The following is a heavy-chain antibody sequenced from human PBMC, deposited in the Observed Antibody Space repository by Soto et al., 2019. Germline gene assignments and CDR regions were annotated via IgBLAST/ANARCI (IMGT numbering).Heavy chain of an antibody. J-gene: IGHJ6*02. V-gene: IGHV1-18*01. D-gene: IGHD3-3*01. CDR3: AREGDKERGTYYDFWSGYYLYYYYGIDV. CDR1: GYTFTSYG. CDR2: ISAYNGNT. Sequence: ASVKVSCKASGYTFTSYGISWVRQAPGQGLEWMGWISAYNGNTNYAQKLQGRVTMTTDTSTSTAYMELRSLRSDDTAVYYCAREGDKERGTYYDFWSGYYLYYYYGIDVWG.